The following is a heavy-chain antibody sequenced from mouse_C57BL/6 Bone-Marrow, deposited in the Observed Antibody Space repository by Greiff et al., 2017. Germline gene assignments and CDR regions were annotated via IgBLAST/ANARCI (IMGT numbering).Heavy chain of an antibody. CDR1: GYTFTSYW. CDR2: IYPGSGST. J-gene: IGHJ4*01. Sequence: QVQLKQSGAELVKPGASVKMSCKASGYTFTSYWITWVKQRPGQGLEWNGDIYPGSGSTNYNEKFKSKATLTVDTSSSTAYMQLSSLTSEDSAVYYCARYNYYAMDYWGQGTSVTVSS. D-gene: IGHD1-3*01. V-gene: IGHV1-55*01. CDR3: ARYNYYAMDY.